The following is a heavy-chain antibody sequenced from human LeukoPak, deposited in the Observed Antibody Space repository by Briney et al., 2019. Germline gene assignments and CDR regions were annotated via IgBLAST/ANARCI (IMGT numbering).Heavy chain of an antibody. CDR2: IKQDGSEK. J-gene: IGHJ4*02. CDR3: ARVGRDYYDSSGYSHYFDY. Sequence: GGSLRLSCAASGFTFSSYWMSWVRQAPGKGLEWVANIKQDGSEKYYVDSVKGRFTIPRDNAKNSLYLQMNSLRAEDTAVYYCARVGRDYYDSSGYSHYFDYWGQGTLVTVSS. D-gene: IGHD3-22*01. CDR1: GFTFSSYW. V-gene: IGHV3-7*03.